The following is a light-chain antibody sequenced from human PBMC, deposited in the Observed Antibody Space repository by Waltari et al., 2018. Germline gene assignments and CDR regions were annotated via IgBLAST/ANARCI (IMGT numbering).Light chain of an antibody. CDR2: AAS. CDR1: QGISNY. Sequence: DIQMTQSPSSLSASIGDRVTITCRVSQGISNYLAWYQQKPGKVPKVLIYAASTLQSGVPSRFSGSGSGTDFTLTISSLQPEDVATYYCQKYNSAPMTFGQGTKVEIK. J-gene: IGKJ1*01. V-gene: IGKV1-27*01. CDR3: QKYNSAPMT.